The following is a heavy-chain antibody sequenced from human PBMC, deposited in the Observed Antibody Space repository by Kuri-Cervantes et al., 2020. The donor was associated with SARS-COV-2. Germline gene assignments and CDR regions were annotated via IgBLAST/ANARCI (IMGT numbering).Heavy chain of an antibody. J-gene: IGHJ2*01. Sequence: SQTLSLTCAGYGGSFSGYYRSWIRQPPGKGLEWGGEINHSESTNNNPSRKSRVTVSLDTSKNQFSLKLRSVTAEDTAVYYCARDYSSDWYMYRSFDLWGRGTLVTVSS. V-gene: IGHV4-34*01. CDR2: INHSEST. CDR1: GGSFSGYY. D-gene: IGHD6-19*01. CDR3: ARDYSSDWYMYRSFDL.